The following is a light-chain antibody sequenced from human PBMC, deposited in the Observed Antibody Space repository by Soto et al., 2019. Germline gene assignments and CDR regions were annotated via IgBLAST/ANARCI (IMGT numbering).Light chain of an antibody. CDR2: AAS. V-gene: IGKV1-39*01. CDR3: QQCYMGWT. J-gene: IGKJ1*01. Sequence: DIQMTQSPSTLSASVGDRVTITCRASQSISSYLNWYQQKPGKAPKLLIYAASSLQSGVPSRFSGTGSGTESTFSITSLQPEDFGTYYCQQCYMGWTFGQGTKVDIK. CDR1: QSISSY.